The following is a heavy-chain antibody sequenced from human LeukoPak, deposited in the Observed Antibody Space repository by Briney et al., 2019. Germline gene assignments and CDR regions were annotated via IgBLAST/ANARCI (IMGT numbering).Heavy chain of an antibody. V-gene: IGHV1-2*02. CDR2: INPNSGGT. J-gene: IGHJ4*02. Sequence: GASVKVSCKASGYTFTGYYMHWVRQAPGQGLEWMGWINPNSGGTNYAQKFQGRVTMTRDTSISTAYMELSRLRSDDTAVYYCARGRRAAAGTVRGYYFDYWGQGTLVTVSS. D-gene: IGHD6-13*01. CDR3: ARGRRAAAGTVRGYYFDY. CDR1: GYTFTGYY.